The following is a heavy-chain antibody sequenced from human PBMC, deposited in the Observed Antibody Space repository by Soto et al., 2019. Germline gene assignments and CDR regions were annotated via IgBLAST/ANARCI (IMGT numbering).Heavy chain of an antibody. V-gene: IGHV4-59*01. J-gene: IGHJ6*02. CDR2: IYYSVST. CDR1: GGSISSYY. CDR3: ARDQPYYDFWSGYYGGYYYYYGMDV. Sequence: PSETLSRTCTVSGGSISSYYWSWIRQPPGKGLEWIGYIYYSVSTNYNPSLKSRVTISVDTSKNQFSLKLSSVTAADTAVYYCARDQPYYDFWSGYYGGYYYYYGMDVWGQGTTVTVSS. D-gene: IGHD3-3*01.